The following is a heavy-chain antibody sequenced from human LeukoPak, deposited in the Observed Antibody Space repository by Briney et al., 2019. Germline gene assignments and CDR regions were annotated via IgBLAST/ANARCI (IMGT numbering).Heavy chain of an antibody. CDR3: AKSTRAVMAMMDV. V-gene: IGHV1-69*06. D-gene: IGHD3-16*01. Sequence: GASVKVSCKASGGTFSSYAISWVRQAPGQGLEWMGGIIPIFGTANYAQKFQGRVTITADKSTSTVYMELSSLRSEDTAVYYCAKSTRAVMAMMDVWGKGTTVTVSS. J-gene: IGHJ6*04. CDR1: GGTFSSYA. CDR2: IIPIFGTA.